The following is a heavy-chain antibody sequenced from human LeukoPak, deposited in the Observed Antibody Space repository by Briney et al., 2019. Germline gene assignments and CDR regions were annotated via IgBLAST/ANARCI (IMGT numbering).Heavy chain of an antibody. V-gene: IGHV3-23*01. J-gene: IGHJ5*02. D-gene: IGHD1-1*01. CDR1: GFTFSSYV. CDR2: ISFSGDNT. Sequence: GGSLRLSCVASGFTFSSYVMCWVRQAPGKGLEWVSAISFSGDNTYYADSVKGRFTISRDNSKNTLYLQMNSLRADDTAVYYCAKDLKGAPAPGTAPWGQGTLVTVSS. CDR3: AKDLKGAPAPGTAP.